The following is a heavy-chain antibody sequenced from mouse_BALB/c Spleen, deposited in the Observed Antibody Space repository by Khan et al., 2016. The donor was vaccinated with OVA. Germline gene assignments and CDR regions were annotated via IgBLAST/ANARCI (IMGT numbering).Heavy chain of an antibody. CDR2: IFPGTGTT. V-gene: IGHV1S132*01. CDR1: GYTFTSYW. Sequence: VQLQESGAELVKPGASVRLSCKTSGYTFTSYWIQWVKQRPGQGLGWIGEIFPGTGTTYYNENFTGKATLTIDISSTTAYIQLSSLTSGDSAVYFCARGYFGNYEFAYWGQGTLVTVSA. J-gene: IGHJ3*01. D-gene: IGHD2-1*01. CDR3: ARGYFGNYEFAY.